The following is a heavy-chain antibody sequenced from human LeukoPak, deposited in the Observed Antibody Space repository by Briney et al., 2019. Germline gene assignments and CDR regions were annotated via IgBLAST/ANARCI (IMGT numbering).Heavy chain of an antibody. Sequence: SETLSLTCTVSGGSISSYYWSWIRQPPGKGLEWIGYIYYSGSTNYNPSLKSRVTISVDTSKNQFSLKLRSVTAADTAVYYCARRVGYCSGGSCYYSRDPYYNWFDPWGQGTLVTVSS. CDR3: ARRVGYCSGGSCYYSRDPYYNWFDP. J-gene: IGHJ5*02. CDR1: GGSISSYY. CDR2: IYYSGST. V-gene: IGHV4-59*01. D-gene: IGHD2-15*01.